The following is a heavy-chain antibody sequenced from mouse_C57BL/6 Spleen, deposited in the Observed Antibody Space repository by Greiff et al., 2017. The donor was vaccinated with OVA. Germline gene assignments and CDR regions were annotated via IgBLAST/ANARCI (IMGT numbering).Heavy chain of an antibody. J-gene: IGHJ3*01. V-gene: IGHV1-55*01. D-gene: IGHD3-2*02. Sequence: VQLQQPGAELVKPGASVKMSCKASGYTFTSYWITWVKQRPGPGLEWIGDIYPGSGSTNYNEKFKSKATLTVDTSSSTAYMQLSSLTSEDSAVYYCAMEDSSGYWFAYWGQGTLVTVSA. CDR1: GYTFTSYW. CDR3: AMEDSSGYWFAY. CDR2: IYPGSGST.